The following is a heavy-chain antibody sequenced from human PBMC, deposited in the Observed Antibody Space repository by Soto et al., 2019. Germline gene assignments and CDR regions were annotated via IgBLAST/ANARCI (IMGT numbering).Heavy chain of an antibody. CDR1: GGSISSSNW. CDR3: ARGHLYYYDSSGCYFDY. D-gene: IGHD3-22*01. J-gene: IGHJ4*02. V-gene: IGHV4-4*02. Sequence: QVQLQESGPGLVKPSGTLSLTCAVSGGSISSSNWWSWVRQPPGKGLEWIGEIYHSGSTNYNPSLKSRVTISVDKSKNQFSLKLSSVTASDTAVYDCARGHLYYYDSSGCYFDYWGQGTLVTVSS. CDR2: IYHSGST.